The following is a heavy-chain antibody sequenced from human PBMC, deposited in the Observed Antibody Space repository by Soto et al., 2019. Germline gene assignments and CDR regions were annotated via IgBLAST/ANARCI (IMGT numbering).Heavy chain of an antibody. CDR2: IYYSGST. J-gene: IGHJ4*02. Sequence: PSDTLSVTCTVSGGSISSYYWSWIRQPPGKGLEWIGYIYYSGSTNYNPSLKSRVTISVDTSKNQFSLKLSSVTAADTAVYYCARIREYSGYDWDFDYWGQGTLVTVSS. D-gene: IGHD5-12*01. V-gene: IGHV4-59*01. CDR3: ARIREYSGYDWDFDY. CDR1: GGSISSYY.